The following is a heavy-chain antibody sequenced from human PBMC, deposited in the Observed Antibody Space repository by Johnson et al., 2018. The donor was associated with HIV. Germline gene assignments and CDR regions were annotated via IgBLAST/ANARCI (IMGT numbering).Heavy chain of an antibody. D-gene: IGHD1-1*01. Sequence: QVQLVESGGGVVQPGRSLRLSCAASGFSFSSYGMHWVRQAPGKGLEWVAVIWYDGSNKYYADSVKGRFTISRDNSNNTLYLQMYSLRAEDTAVYYCARSGPNWAFDFWGQGTMVTVSS. CDR2: IWYDGSNK. J-gene: IGHJ3*01. V-gene: IGHV3-33*01. CDR1: GFSFSSYG. CDR3: ARSGPNWAFDF.